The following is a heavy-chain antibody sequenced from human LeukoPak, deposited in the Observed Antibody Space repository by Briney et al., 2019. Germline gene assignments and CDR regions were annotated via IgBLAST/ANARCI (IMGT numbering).Heavy chain of an antibody. CDR3: AREAAAEYYLDS. Sequence: PGESLRLSCAASGFTFSSYTMNWVRQAPGKGLEWVSSISGGSSYIYYVDSLKGRFTITRDNAKNSLYLQMNSLRAEDTAVYYCAREAAAEYYLDSWGQGALVSVSS. D-gene: IGHD6-25*01. CDR2: ISGGSSYI. V-gene: IGHV3-21*01. CDR1: GFTFSSYT. J-gene: IGHJ4*02.